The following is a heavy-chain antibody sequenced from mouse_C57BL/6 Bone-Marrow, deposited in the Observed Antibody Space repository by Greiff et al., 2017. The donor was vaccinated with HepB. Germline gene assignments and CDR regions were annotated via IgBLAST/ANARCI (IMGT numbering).Heavy chain of an antibody. CDR3: ARSPDGYYYPYYFDY. V-gene: IGHV7-3*01. CDR2: IRNKANGYTT. CDR1: GFTFTDYY. J-gene: IGHJ2*01. D-gene: IGHD2-3*01. Sequence: EVQVVESGGGLVQPGGSLSLSCAASGFTFTDYYMSWVRQPPGKALEWLGFIRNKANGYTTEYSASVKGRFTISRDNSQSILYLQMNALRAEYSATYYCARSPDGYYYPYYFDYWGQGTTLTVSS.